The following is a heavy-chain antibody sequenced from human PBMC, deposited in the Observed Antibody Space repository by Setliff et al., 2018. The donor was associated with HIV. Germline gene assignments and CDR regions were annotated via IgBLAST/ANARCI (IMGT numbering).Heavy chain of an antibody. J-gene: IGHJ6*03. CDR1: GGTFSSYP. CDR2: IIPSFGTT. Sequence: SVKVSCKASGGTFSSYPISWVRQAPGQGLEWMGGIIPSFGTTHYAQKFQGRVTVTADESTSTAYMQLSSLRSDDTAVYYCARGRNYDSSGYGDYYYYMDVWGKGTTVTVSS. D-gene: IGHD3-22*01. CDR3: ARGRNYDSSGYGDYYYYMDV. V-gene: IGHV1-69*13.